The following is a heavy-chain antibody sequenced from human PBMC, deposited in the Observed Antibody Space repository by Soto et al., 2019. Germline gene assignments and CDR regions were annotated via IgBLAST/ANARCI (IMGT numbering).Heavy chain of an antibody. CDR3: AHRRLAWLQGNDAFDI. CDR1: GFSLSTSGGA. V-gene: IGHV2-5*02. D-gene: IGHD5-12*01. J-gene: IGHJ3*02. Sequence: QITLKESGPTLVKPTQPLPLPSTSSGFSLSTSGGAGGWIRHTPGKLLEWLALMYWDDDKRYSPSLKSRLTITKDPSKNQVVLTMTNMDPVDTATYYCAHRRLAWLQGNDAFDIWGQGTKVTVSS. CDR2: MYWDDDK.